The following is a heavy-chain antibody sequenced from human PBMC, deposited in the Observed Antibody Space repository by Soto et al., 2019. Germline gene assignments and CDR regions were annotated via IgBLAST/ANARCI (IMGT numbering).Heavy chain of an antibody. D-gene: IGHD5-12*01. CDR3: ARGRVRGYSGYDEENFDY. J-gene: IGHJ4*02. CDR1: GYSFSIYW. CDR2: IYPGDSDT. Sequence: WVSLKISCNGAGYSFSIYWIGGVLQMPGKGLEWMGIIYPGDSDTRYSPSFQGQVTISADKSISTAYLQWSSLKASDTAMYYCARGRVRGYSGYDEENFDYWGQGTLVTVSS. V-gene: IGHV5-51*01.